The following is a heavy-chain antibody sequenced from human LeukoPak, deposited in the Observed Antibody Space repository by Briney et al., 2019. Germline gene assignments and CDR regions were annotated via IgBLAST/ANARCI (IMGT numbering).Heavy chain of an antibody. CDR2: IYYSGST. CDR1: GGSVSSGSYY. CDR3: ARVIKGSLGYCSGGSCYPPPYFDY. D-gene: IGHD2-15*01. V-gene: IGHV4-61*01. Sequence: SETLSLTCTVSGGSVSSGSYYWSWLRQPPGKGLEWIGYIYYSGSTNYNPSLKSRVTISVDTSKNQFSLKLSSVTAADTAVYYCARVIKGSLGYCSGGSCYPPPYFDYWGQGTLVTVSS. J-gene: IGHJ4*02.